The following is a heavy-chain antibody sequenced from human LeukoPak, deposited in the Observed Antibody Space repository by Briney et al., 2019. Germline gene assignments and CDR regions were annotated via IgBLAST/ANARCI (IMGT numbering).Heavy chain of an antibody. V-gene: IGHV5-51*01. CDR2: IYPGDSDT. J-gene: IGHJ2*01. CDR3: ARPRSYYDSSGYYPNWYFDL. D-gene: IGHD3-22*01. Sequence: GESLKISCKGSGYSFTSYWIGWVRQMPGKGPEWMGIIYPGDSDTRYSPSFQGQVTISADKSISTAYLQWSSLKASDTAMYYCARPRSYYDSSGYYPNWYFDLWGRGTLVTVSS. CDR1: GYSFTSYW.